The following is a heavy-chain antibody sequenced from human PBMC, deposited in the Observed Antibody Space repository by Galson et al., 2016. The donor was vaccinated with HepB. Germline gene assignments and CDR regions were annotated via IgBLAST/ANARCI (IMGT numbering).Heavy chain of an antibody. CDR3: ARSYYAYSIWYFDL. CDR2: INQSGST. J-gene: IGHJ2*01. Sequence: SETLSLTCAVNGGSFSGYYWSWIRQAPGKGLEWIGEINQSGSTNYNPSLKSRVTISEDTSRNRFSLTLSSVTAADTAVYFCARSYYAYSIWYFDLWGRGALVTVSP. V-gene: IGHV4-34*01. D-gene: IGHD3-10*01. CDR1: GGSFSGYY.